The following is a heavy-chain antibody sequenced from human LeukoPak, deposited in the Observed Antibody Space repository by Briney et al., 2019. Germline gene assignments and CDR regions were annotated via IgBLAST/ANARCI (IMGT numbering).Heavy chain of an antibody. D-gene: IGHD1-7*01. J-gene: IGHJ4*02. CDR1: GGSFSGYY. V-gene: IGHV4-34*01. Sequence: SETLSLTCAVYGGSFSGYYWSWIRQPPGKGLEWIGEINHSGSTNYNPSLKSRVTISVDTSKNQFSLKLSSVTAADTAVYYCARGITGTTPYGYWGQGTLVTVSS. CDR2: INHSGST. CDR3: ARGITGTTPYGY.